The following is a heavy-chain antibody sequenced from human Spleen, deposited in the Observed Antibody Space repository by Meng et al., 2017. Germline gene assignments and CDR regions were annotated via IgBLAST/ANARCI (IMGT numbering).Heavy chain of an antibody. Sequence: QVHLVESGGGVGKPGGCLRLSCAASGFSFDDYYMSWIRQAPGKGLQWLSYISSSGSKIYYADFVEGRFTISRDNAKNSLYLQMNSLRAEDTAVYYCAKEKGYFDYWGQGILVTVSS. CDR2: ISSSGSKI. V-gene: IGHV3-11*01. CDR3: AKEKGYFDY. J-gene: IGHJ4*02. CDR1: GFSFDDYY.